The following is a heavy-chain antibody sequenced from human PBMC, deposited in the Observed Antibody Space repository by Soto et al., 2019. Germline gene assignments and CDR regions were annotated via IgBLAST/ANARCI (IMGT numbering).Heavy chain of an antibody. Sequence: QVHLVQSGAEVKKPGASVKVSCKGSGYGFTTYGITWVRQAPGQGLEWMAWISAHNGNTNYGQKVQGRVTVTRDTSTSTAYMELRSLRYDDSGVYYCARGRYWYYWGQGALVTVSS. CDR3: ARGRYWYY. CDR2: ISAHNGNT. CDR1: GYGFTTYG. V-gene: IGHV1-18*01. J-gene: IGHJ4*02. D-gene: IGHD2-8*02.